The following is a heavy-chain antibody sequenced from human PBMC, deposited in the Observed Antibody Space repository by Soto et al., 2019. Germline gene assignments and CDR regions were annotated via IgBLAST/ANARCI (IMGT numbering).Heavy chain of an antibody. J-gene: IGHJ5*02. CDR1: GGTFSSYT. CDR3: ARVGEITIFGVVTNWFDP. CDR2: IIPIFGTA. V-gene: IGHV1-69*13. D-gene: IGHD3-3*01. Sequence: ASVKVSCKASGGTFSSYTISWVRQAPGQGLEWMGGIIPIFGTANYAQKFQGRVTITADESTSTAYMELSSLRSEDTAVYYCARVGEITIFGVVTNWFDPWGQGTLVTVSS.